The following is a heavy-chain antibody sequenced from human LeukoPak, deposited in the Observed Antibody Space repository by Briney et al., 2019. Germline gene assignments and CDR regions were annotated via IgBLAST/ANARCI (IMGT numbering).Heavy chain of an antibody. CDR2: ISSSSSTI. CDR3: ARDRLIAVAGTACY. V-gene: IGHV3-11*04. Sequence: PGGSLRLSCAASGFTFNDFYMSWIRQAPGEGLEWVSYISSSSSTIYYADSVKGRFTISRDNAKNSLYLQMNSLRAEDTAVYYCARDRLIAVAGTACYWGQGTLVTVSS. CDR1: GFTFNDFY. D-gene: IGHD6-19*01. J-gene: IGHJ4*02.